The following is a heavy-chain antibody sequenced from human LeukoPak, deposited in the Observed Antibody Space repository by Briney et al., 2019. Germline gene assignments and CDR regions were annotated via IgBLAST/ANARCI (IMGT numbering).Heavy chain of an antibody. D-gene: IGHD5-18*01. V-gene: IGHV3-72*01. CDR1: GFTFSDHY. Sequence: GGSLRLACAASGFTFSDHYMDWVRQAPGKGLEWVGRIRNKANSYTTEYAASVKGRFTISRDDSKNSLFLQMNSLKTEDTAVYYCARVGYSYGSYYFDYWGQGTLVTVSS. CDR2: IRNKANSYTT. CDR3: ARVGYSYGSYYFDY. J-gene: IGHJ4*02.